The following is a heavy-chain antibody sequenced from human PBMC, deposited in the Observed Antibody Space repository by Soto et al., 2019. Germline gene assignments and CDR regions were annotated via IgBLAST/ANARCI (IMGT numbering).Heavy chain of an antibody. V-gene: IGHV1-2*02. Sequence: ASVKVSCKASGYTFTGYYMHWVRQAPGQGLEWMGWINPNSGGTNYAQKFQGRVTMTRDTSISTAYMELSRLRSDDTAVYYCARGRHSGYDFQPFDYWGQGTLVTVPQ. CDR2: INPNSGGT. D-gene: IGHD5-12*01. CDR1: GYTFTGYY. CDR3: ARGRHSGYDFQPFDY. J-gene: IGHJ4*02.